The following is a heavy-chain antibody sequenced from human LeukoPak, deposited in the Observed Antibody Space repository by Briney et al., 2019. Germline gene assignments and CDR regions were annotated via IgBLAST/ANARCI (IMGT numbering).Heavy chain of an antibody. Sequence: GGSLRLSCAASGFTVSSSYMSWVRQAPGKGLEWVSVIYSGGSTYYADSVKGRFTISRDNSKNTLYLQMNRLRAEDTAMYYCVRDETWLQFAYWGQGTLVTVSS. V-gene: IGHV3-66*01. CDR1: GFTVSSSY. J-gene: IGHJ4*02. CDR3: VRDETWLQFAY. CDR2: IYSGGST. D-gene: IGHD5-24*01.